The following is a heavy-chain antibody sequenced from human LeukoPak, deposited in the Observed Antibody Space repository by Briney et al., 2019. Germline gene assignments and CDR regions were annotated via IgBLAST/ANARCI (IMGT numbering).Heavy chain of an antibody. V-gene: IGHV3-21*01. D-gene: IGHD6-19*01. Sequence: GGSLRLSCAASGFTFSSYSVNWVRQAPGKGLEWVSSISTSSYISYANSVKGRFTISRDNAKTALYLQMNSLRAEDTAVYYCARAPLAVAGYFYYYMDVWGKGTTVTVSS. CDR1: GFTFSSYS. CDR2: ISTSSYI. J-gene: IGHJ6*03. CDR3: ARAPLAVAGYFYYYMDV.